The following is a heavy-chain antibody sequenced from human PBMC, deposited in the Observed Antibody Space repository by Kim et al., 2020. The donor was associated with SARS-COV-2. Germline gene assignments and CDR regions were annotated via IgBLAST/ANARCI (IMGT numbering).Heavy chain of an antibody. CDR2: IIPIFGTA. J-gene: IGHJ4*02. V-gene: IGHV1-69*13. CDR1: GGTFSSYT. D-gene: IGHD2-8*02. CDR3: ARGNRVVYAGVGFDY. Sequence: SVKVSCKASGGTFSSYTISWVRQAPGQGLEWMGGIIPIFGTANYAQKFQGRVTITADESTSTAYMELSSLRSEDTAVYYCARGNRVVYAGVGFDYWGQGTLVTVSS.